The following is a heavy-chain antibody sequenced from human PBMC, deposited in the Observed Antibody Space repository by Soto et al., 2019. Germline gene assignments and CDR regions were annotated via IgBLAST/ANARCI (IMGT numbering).Heavy chain of an antibody. J-gene: IGHJ4*02. D-gene: IGHD3-3*01. CDR2: ISYDGSNK. CDR3: ARGYDFWSGKKGSGKDY. V-gene: IGHV3-30-3*01. Sequence: QVQLVESGGGVVQPGRSLRLSCAASGFTFSSYAMHWVRQAPGKGLEWVAVISYDGSNKYYADSVKGRFTISRDNSNNTLYLQMNSLSAEDTAVYYCARGYDFWSGKKGSGKDYWGQGTLVTVSS. CDR1: GFTFSSYA.